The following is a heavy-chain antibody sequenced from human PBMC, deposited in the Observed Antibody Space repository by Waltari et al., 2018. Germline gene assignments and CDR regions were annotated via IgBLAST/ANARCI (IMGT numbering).Heavy chain of an antibody. J-gene: IGHJ4*02. CDR2: IKQDGTQQ. V-gene: IGHV3-7*01. CDR1: GFTFGTLW. D-gene: IGHD3-10*01. CDR3: ARALPGEITVYDY. Sequence: EVQLVESGGGLVQPGGSLSLACVASGFTFGTLWMSWVRQAPAKGLEWVADIKQDGTQQYYVDSVKGRFTVSRDNHKNSLFLQMNSLRAEDTAVYYCARALPGEITVYDYWAQGALVTVSS.